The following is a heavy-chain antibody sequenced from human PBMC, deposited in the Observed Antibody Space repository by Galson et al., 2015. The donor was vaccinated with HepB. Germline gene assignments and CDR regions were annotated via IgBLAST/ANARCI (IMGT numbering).Heavy chain of an antibody. V-gene: IGHV3-11*03. CDR3: ARARRHANDAFDI. CDR2: ISSSSSYT. Sequence: SLRLSCAASGFTFSDYYMSWIRLAPGKGLEWVSYISSSSSYTNYADSVKGRFTISRDNAKNSLYLQMNSLRAEDTAVYYCARARRHANDAFDIWGQGTMVTVSS. J-gene: IGHJ3*02. D-gene: IGHD6-6*01. CDR1: GFTFSDYY.